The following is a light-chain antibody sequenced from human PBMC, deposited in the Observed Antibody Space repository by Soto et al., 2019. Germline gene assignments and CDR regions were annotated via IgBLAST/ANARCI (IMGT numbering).Light chain of an antibody. J-gene: IGLJ1*01. CDR2: HVS. CDR1: SSDVGGYNY. CDR3: SSYTSTSTYV. V-gene: IGLV2-14*01. Sequence: QSVLTQPASVSGSPGQSITISCTGTSSDVGGYNYVSWYQQYPGKAPKLMIYHVSNRPSGVSNRFSGSKSGNSASLTISGLQAEDEADCYCSSYTSTSTYVFGTGTKVTVL.